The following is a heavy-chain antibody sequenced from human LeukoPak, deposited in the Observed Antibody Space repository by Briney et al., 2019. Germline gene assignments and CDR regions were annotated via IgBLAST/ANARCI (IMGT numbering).Heavy chain of an antibody. V-gene: IGHV1-18*04. CDR3: ATLSHSAFDI. Sequence: ASVKVSCKASGYTFTGYYMHWVRQAPGQGLEWMGWISAYNGNTNYAQKLQGRVTMTTDTSTSTAYMELSSLRSEDTAVYYCATLSHSAFDIWGQGTMVTVSS. CDR1: GYTFTGYY. CDR2: ISAYNGNT. J-gene: IGHJ3*02.